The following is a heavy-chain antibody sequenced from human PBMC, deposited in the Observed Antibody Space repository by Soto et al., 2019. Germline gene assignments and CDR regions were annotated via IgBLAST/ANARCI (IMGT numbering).Heavy chain of an antibody. Sequence: QITLKESGPTLVKPTQTLTLTCTFSGFSLSTSGMGVAWIRQPPEKALEWLAVIYWTDDKRYSPPLKSRLTITKDTSKNQVVLTMTDMDPVDTATYYCAHRKSSYYGSENTYYYGMDVWGQGTTVTVSS. V-gene: IGHV2-5*01. CDR2: IYWTDDK. CDR3: AHRKSSYYGSENTYYYGMDV. J-gene: IGHJ6*02. D-gene: IGHD3-10*01. CDR1: GFSLSTSGMG.